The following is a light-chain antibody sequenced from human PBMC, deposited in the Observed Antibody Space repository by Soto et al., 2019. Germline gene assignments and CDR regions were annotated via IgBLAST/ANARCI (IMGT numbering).Light chain of an antibody. CDR2: GVS. V-gene: IGKV3-20*01. CDR1: QSVSSTL. Sequence: ELVLTQSPVALSLSSGERATLSCRASQSVSSTLLTWYQQKPGQAPRLLIYGVSSRATGIPDRFSGSGSGTDFTLTISRVEPEDFAVYFCQHYGDSSWTFGQVSRVEI. CDR3: QHYGDSSWT. J-gene: IGKJ1*01.